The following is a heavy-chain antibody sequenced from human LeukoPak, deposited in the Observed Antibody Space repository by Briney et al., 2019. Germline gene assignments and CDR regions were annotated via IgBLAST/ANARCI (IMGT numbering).Heavy chain of an antibody. CDR2: IHHSDGT. CDR1: GASISSQNYY. CDR3: VETPNYYYDSSGYLR. D-gene: IGHD3-22*01. Sequence: SETLSLTCTVSGASISSQNYYWGWVRQPPGKGLEWIGSIHHSDGTYHNPSLKSRVTISVDTSKNQFSLKLISVTAADTAVYYCVETPNYYYDSSGYLRWGQGTLVTVS. V-gene: IGHV4-39*07. J-gene: IGHJ1*01.